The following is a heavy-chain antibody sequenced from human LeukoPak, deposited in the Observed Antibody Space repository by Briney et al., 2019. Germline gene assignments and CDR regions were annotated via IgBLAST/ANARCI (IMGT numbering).Heavy chain of an antibody. J-gene: IGHJ4*02. Sequence: GGSLRLSCAASGFTFGDYGMHWVRQAPGKGLEWVSSISWNSGRTGYADSVKGRFTISRDDVKNSLYLQMNSLRAEDSAFYYCAKGEDIVATSAYFDHWGQGALVTVSS. CDR2: ISWNSGRT. CDR1: GFTFGDYG. D-gene: IGHD5-12*01. CDR3: AKGEDIVATSAYFDH. V-gene: IGHV3-9*01.